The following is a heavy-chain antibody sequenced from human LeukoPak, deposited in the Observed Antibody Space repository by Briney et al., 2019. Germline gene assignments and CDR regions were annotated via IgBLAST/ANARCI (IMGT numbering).Heavy chain of an antibody. Sequence: SSETLSLTCTVSGASISSGGYYWSWIRQQPGKGLEWIGYSHYSGTSYYSTSLKNRIAISIDTSKNQFSLKLSSVTAADTAVYYCARDGPTSVLWGQGTLVTVSS. CDR2: SHYSGTS. J-gene: IGHJ4*02. CDR1: GASISSGGYY. D-gene: IGHD1-1*01. V-gene: IGHV4-31*03. CDR3: ARDGPTSVL.